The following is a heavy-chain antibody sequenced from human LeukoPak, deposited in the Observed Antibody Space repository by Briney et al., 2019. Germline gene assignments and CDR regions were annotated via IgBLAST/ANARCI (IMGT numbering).Heavy chain of an antibody. Sequence: AGGSLRLSXAASGFIFSGHPMHWVRQAPGKGLECVSAISPDGTKTYYTNSVKGRFTISRDNSKNTLYLQMGSLRDEDMAMYYCARGEPAGSTDYWGQGTLVTVSS. CDR1: GFIFSGHP. D-gene: IGHD1-14*01. CDR2: ISPDGTKT. V-gene: IGHV3-64*01. J-gene: IGHJ4*02. CDR3: ARGEPAGSTDY.